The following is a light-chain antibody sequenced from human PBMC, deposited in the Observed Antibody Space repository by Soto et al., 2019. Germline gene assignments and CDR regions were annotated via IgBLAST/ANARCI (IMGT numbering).Light chain of an antibody. Sequence: QSVLTQPPSVSAAPGQRVTISCSGSASNVGTHFVSWYQHLPGAAPKLLIYDNDERPSEIPERFSGSKSDTSATLTITGLQTGDEADYYCGTWDSGLTAGVFGGGTKLTVL. J-gene: IGLJ2*01. V-gene: IGLV1-51*01. CDR2: DND. CDR3: GTWDSGLTAGV. CDR1: ASNVGTHF.